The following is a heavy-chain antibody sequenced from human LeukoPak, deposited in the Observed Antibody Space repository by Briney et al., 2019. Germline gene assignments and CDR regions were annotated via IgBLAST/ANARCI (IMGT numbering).Heavy chain of an antibody. CDR1: GFSFGSYA. CDR2: ISGSGMLT. J-gene: IGHJ3*01. Sequence: GGSLRLSCATSGFSFGSYAMSWVRQAPGKGLEWVSSISGSGMLTYYADSVKGRFTISRDNSKNTLYLQMSSLRAEDTAAFYCAKYYYDSGGRGNDAFDDWGQGTLVTVSS. V-gene: IGHV3-23*01. D-gene: IGHD3-22*01. CDR3: AKYYYDSGGRGNDAFDD.